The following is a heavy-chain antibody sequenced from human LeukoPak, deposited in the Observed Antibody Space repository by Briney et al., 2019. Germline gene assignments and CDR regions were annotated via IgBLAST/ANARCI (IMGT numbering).Heavy chain of an antibody. CDR1: GGSMNRYY. Sequence: SETLSLTCTVSGGSMNRYYWSWIRQPPGKGLEWIGYIHNSGSTNYNPSLKSRVIISIVTSKNQFSLKLGSVTAADTAVYYCARDNTLSPRSYGVDVWGRGTTVTVSS. V-gene: IGHV4-59*01. D-gene: IGHD2/OR15-2a*01. CDR2: IHNSGST. CDR3: ARDNTLSPRSYGVDV. J-gene: IGHJ6*02.